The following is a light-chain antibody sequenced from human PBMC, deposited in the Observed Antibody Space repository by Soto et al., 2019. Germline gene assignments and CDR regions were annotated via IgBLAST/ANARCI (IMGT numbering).Light chain of an antibody. CDR2: SAS. CDR1: QNIDKY. V-gene: IGKV1-39*01. J-gene: IGKJ2*01. CDR3: QQSFSAPYT. Sequence: DIQMTQSPSSLSASVGDRVTITCRASQNIDKYLNWYQHRPGKAPKLLIFSASDLRSEVPSRFSGGGSGTTFTLTISSLHPDDFASYYCQQSFSAPYTFGQGTKV.